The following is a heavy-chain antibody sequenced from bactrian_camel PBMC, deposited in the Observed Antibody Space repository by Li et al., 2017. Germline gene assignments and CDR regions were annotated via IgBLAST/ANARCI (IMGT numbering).Heavy chain of an antibody. Sequence: QLVESGGGSVHAGGSLRVSCAAAGFPLSWYAMTWIRQAPGKGLEWVSGVNKDSSITYYSDSVKGRFTISRDNAKNTLYLQMNSLETEDTGVYYCTADQGAYYPYITRLEYWGQGTQVTVS. D-gene: IGHD2*01. J-gene: IGHJ4*01. CDR2: VNKDSSIT. V-gene: IGHV3S28*01. CDR3: TADQGAYYPYITRLEY. CDR1: GFPLSWYA.